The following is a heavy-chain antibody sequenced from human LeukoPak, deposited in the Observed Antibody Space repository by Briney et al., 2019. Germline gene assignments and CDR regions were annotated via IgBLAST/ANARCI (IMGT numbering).Heavy chain of an antibody. Sequence: SETLSLTCAVYGGSFSGYYWSWIRQPLGKGLEWIGEINHSGSTNYNPSLKSRVTISVDTSKNQFSLKLSSVTAADTAVYYCARGLSAIVHWGQGTLVTVSS. V-gene: IGHV4-34*01. CDR3: ARGLSAIVH. CDR2: INHSGST. D-gene: IGHD2-21*02. J-gene: IGHJ4*02. CDR1: GGSFSGYY.